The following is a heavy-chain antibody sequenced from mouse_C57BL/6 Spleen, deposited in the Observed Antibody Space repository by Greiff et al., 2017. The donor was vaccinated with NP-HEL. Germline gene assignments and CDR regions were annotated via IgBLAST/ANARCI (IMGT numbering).Heavy chain of an antibody. Sequence: QVQLQQPGAELVRPGSSVKLSCTASGYTFTSYWMAWVRQRPGQGLEWIGNIYPSDSDTHYNQKFKDKATLTVDKSSSTAYLQLSSLTSEDSAVYYCARRKITPYYFDYWGQGTTLTFAS. J-gene: IGHJ2*01. CDR1: GYTFTSYW. CDR2: IYPSDSDT. V-gene: IGHV1-61*01. CDR3: ARRKITPYYFDY. D-gene: IGHD1-1*01.